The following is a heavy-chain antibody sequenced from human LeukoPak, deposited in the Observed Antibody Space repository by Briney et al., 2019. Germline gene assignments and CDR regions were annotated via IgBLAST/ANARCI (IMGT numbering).Heavy chain of an antibody. V-gene: IGHV1-69*04. CDR2: IIPILGIA. J-gene: IGHJ6*02. D-gene: IGHD2-2*01. CDR3: ARDPQTIVVVPAAPPYYYYGMDV. Sequence: GASVKVSCKASGGTFSIYAISWVRQAPGQGLEWMGRIIPILGIANYAQKFQGRVTITADKSTSTAYMELSSLRSEDTAVYYCARDPQTIVVVPAAPPYYYYGMDVWGQGTTVTVSS. CDR1: GGTFSIYA.